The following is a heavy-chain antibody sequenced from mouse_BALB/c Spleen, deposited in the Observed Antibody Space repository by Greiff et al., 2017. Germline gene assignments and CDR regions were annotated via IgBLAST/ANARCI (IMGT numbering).Heavy chain of an antibody. Sequence: EVQRVESGAELVRPGALVKLSCKASGFNIKDYYMPWVKQRPEQGLEWIGWIDPENGNTIYDPKFQGKASITADTSSNTAYLQLSSLTSEDTAVYYCARGRYDGAMDYWGQGTSVTVSS. D-gene: IGHD2-14*01. V-gene: IGHV14-1*02. CDR1: GFNIKDYY. CDR3: ARGRYDGAMDY. J-gene: IGHJ4*01. CDR2: IDPENGNT.